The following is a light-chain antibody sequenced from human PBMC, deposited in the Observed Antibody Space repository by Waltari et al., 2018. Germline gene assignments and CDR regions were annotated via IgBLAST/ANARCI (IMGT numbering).Light chain of an antibody. J-gene: IGLJ3*02. Sequence: QSALTQPASVSGSPGQSITISCTGTSSDVGGYNYVSWYQQHPGKAPKSMIFEVSKRPAGFSTRFSGSKACTTPSLAISGLQAEADADYYCSSYIDSSTLWVFGGGTKLTVL. CDR2: EVS. CDR1: SSDVGGYNY. V-gene: IGLV2-14*01. CDR3: SSYIDSSTLWV.